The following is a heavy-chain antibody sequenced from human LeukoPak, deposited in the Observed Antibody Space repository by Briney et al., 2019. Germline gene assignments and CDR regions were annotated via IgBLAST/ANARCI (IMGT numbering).Heavy chain of an antibody. Sequence: SETLSLTCTVSGVSISSSNSYWGWIRQPPGKGLEWIGSIYYTGNTYYNASLKSRVTISVDTSKNHFSLKLRSVTAADTAVYFCARLCDDTSTFYPGDEAFDIWGQGTMVTVSS. CDR3: ARLCDDTSTFYPGDEAFDI. J-gene: IGHJ3*02. CDR2: IYYTGNT. V-gene: IGHV4-39*02. CDR1: GVSISSSNSY. D-gene: IGHD2-2*01.